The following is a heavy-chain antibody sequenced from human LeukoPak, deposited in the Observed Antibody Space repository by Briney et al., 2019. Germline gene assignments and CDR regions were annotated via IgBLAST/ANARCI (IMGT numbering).Heavy chain of an antibody. CDR2: INHSGST. CDR1: GGSFSGYY. V-gene: IGHV4-34*01. CDR3: ARERYYYGSGSLQTYYMDV. J-gene: IGHJ6*03. Sequence: SETLSLTCAVYGGSFSGYYWSWIRQPPGKGLEWIGEINHSGSTNYNPSLKSRVTISVDTSKNQFSLKLSSVTAADTAVYYCARERYYYGSGSLQTYYMDVWGKGTTVTISS. D-gene: IGHD3-10*01.